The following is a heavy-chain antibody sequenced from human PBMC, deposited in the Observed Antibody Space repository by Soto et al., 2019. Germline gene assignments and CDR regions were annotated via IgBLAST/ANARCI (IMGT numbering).Heavy chain of an antibody. CDR1: GYTFTSYD. CDR2: MNPNSGNT. V-gene: IGHV1-8*01. D-gene: IGHD3-3*01. Sequence: ASVKVSCKASGYTFTSYDINWVRQATGQGLEWMGWMNPNSGNTGYAQKFQGRVTMTRNTSISTAYMELSSLRSEDTAVYYCARRHGSFWSGALSYGMDVWGQGTTVSVSS. J-gene: IGHJ6*02. CDR3: ARRHGSFWSGALSYGMDV.